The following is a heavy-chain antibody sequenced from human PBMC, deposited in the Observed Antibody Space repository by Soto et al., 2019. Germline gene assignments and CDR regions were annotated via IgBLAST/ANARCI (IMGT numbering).Heavy chain of an antibody. V-gene: IGHV3-7*01. Sequence: GGSLRLSCAASGFTFSSYWMSWVRQAPGKGLEWVANIKQDGSENYYVDSVKGRFTISRDNAKNSLYLQMNSLRAEDTAVYYCAFPEGPLRFLEWFTPQFDYWGQGTLVTVSS. D-gene: IGHD3-3*01. J-gene: IGHJ4*02. CDR3: AFPEGPLRFLEWFTPQFDY. CDR1: GFTFSSYW. CDR2: IKQDGSEN.